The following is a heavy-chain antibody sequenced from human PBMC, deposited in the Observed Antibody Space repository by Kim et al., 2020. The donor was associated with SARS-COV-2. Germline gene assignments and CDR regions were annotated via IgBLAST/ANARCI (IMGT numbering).Heavy chain of an antibody. CDR3: ARQGVYYGMDV. D-gene: IGHD3-16*01. J-gene: IGHJ6*02. Sequence: TRSRPSFQGKVTIPADKSISTAYLQWSSLKASDTAMYYCARQGVYYGMDVWGQGTTVTVSS. V-gene: IGHV5-51*01. CDR2: T.